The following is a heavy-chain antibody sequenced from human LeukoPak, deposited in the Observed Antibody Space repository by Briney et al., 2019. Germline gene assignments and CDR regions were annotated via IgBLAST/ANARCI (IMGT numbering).Heavy chain of an antibody. CDR2: ISASGGGT. V-gene: IGHV3-23*01. Sequence: GGSLRLSCAASGFAFSSYGMSWVRQAPGKGLEWVSAISASGGGTYNADSVKGRFTISRDNSKNSLYLHMNSLRAEDTAVYYCATGVAGIDYWGQGTLVTVSS. D-gene: IGHD6-19*01. J-gene: IGHJ4*02. CDR1: GFAFSSYG. CDR3: ATGVAGIDY.